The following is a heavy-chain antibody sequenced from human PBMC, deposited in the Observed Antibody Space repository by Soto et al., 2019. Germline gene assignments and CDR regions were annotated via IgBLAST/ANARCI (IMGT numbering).Heavy chain of an antibody. CDR2: ISSSGSTR. Sequence: GGSLRLSCAASGFTFSDYYMSWIRQAPGQGLEWVSYISSSGSTRYYEDSVKGRFTIYRDNAKNALYLQMNSLRAEDTAVYYWARGSYCGGDCYFLGLFDAWGQGTLVTVSS. V-gene: IGHV3-11*01. J-gene: IGHJ5*02. CDR1: GFTFSDYY. D-gene: IGHD2-21*02. CDR3: ARGSYCGGDCYFLGLFDA.